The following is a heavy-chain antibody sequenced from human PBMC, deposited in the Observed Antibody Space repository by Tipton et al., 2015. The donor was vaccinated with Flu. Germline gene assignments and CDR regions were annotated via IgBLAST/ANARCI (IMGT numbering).Heavy chain of an antibody. Sequence: TLSLTCTVSGGSISGGNFYWSWIRQPAAKGLEWIGRVSTTKRTDYNPSLKSRVTMSVDMSTNQFSLTLISVSAADTAVYYCVRVDYDNSWTLFDFWGRGILVTVSS. D-gene: IGHD3-22*01. CDR1: GGSISGGNFY. J-gene: IGHJ4*02. CDR3: VRVDYDNSWTLFDF. V-gene: IGHV4-61*02. CDR2: VSTTKRT.